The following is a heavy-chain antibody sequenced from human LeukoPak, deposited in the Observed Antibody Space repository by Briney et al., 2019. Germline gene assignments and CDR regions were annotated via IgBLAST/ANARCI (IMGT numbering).Heavy chain of an antibody. V-gene: IGHV3-23*01. Sequence: GGSLRLSCAASGLIIRNYAMNWVRQAPGKGLEWVSGISASGGNTYYADSLKGRFTISRDNSNHTVYLQMNSLRAEDTAVYFCAKALPGSYFDYWGQGTLVTVSS. CDR3: AKALPGSYFDY. CDR2: ISASGGNT. D-gene: IGHD1-26*01. J-gene: IGHJ4*02. CDR1: GLIIRNYA.